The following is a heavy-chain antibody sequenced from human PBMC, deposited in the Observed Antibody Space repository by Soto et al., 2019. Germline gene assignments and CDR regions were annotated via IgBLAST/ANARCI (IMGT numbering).Heavy chain of an antibody. J-gene: IGHJ4*02. Sequence: RRLSCAASGFTFSSYAMSWVRQAPGKGLEWVSAISGSGGSTYYADSVKGRFTISRDNSKNTLYLQMNSLRAEDTAVYYCAKSSSSWYSRFDYWGQGTLVTVSS. CDR2: ISGSGGST. CDR3: AKSSSSWYSRFDY. V-gene: IGHV3-23*01. CDR1: GFTFSSYA. D-gene: IGHD6-13*01.